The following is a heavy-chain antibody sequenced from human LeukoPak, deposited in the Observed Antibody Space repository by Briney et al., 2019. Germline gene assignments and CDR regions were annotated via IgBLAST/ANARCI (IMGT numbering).Heavy chain of an antibody. V-gene: IGHV4-39*01. CDR1: GGSISSSSYY. Sequence: SETLSLTCTVSGGSISSSSYYWGWIRQPPGKGLEWFGSIYYSGSTYYNPSLKSRVTISVDTSKNQFSLKLSSVTAADTAVYYCARHRDYYGSGSYLNWFDPWGQGTLVTVSS. D-gene: IGHD3-10*01. CDR3: ARHRDYYGSGSYLNWFDP. CDR2: IYYSGST. J-gene: IGHJ5*02.